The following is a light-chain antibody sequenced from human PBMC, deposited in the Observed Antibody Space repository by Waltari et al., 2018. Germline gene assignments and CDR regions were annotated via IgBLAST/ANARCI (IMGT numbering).Light chain of an antibody. V-gene: IGKV3-15*01. Sequence: EIVMTQSPATLSVSPGERATLSCRASQSVSSNLAWYQQKPGQAPRLLIYGASTRGTGIPARFSGSGSGTEFTLTISSLQSEDFAVYYCQQYNNWSYTFGQGTKLEIK. CDR1: QSVSSN. CDR2: GAS. J-gene: IGKJ2*01. CDR3: QQYNNWSYT.